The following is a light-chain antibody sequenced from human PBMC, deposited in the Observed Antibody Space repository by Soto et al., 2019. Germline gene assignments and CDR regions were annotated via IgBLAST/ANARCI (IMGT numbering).Light chain of an antibody. CDR3: KQYDTSPT. CDR1: QSVYSNY. CDR2: GAS. V-gene: IGKV3-20*01. Sequence: EIVLTQSPGTLSLSAGERATLSCRASQSVYSNYLAWYQQKPGQAPTVLIYGASTRATGIPDRFSGSGSGTDFTLTISRLEPEDFAVYYCKQYDTSPTFGQGTKVEIK. J-gene: IGKJ1*01.